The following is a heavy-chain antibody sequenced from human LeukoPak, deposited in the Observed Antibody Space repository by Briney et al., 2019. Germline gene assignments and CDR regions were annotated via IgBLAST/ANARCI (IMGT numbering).Heavy chain of an antibody. CDR2: IYYSGST. CDR3: ARTSSGSYRYYYYGMDV. CDR1: GYSISSSNW. Sequence: SDTLSLTCAVSGYSISSSNWWGWIRQPPGKGLEWIGYIYYSGSTYYNPSLKSRVTMSVDTSENQFSLKLSSVTAVDTAVYYCARTSSGSYRYYYYGMDVWGQGTTVTVSS. J-gene: IGHJ6*02. V-gene: IGHV4-28*01. D-gene: IGHD1-26*01.